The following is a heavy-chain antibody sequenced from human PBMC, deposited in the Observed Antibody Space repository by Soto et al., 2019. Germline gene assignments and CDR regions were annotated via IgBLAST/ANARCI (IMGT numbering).Heavy chain of an antibody. CDR2: IYPGDSDT. D-gene: IGHD3-3*01. CDR1: GYSFPNYW. V-gene: IGHV5-51*01. CDR3: ARQGFIWSGTYYYYYGMDV. Sequence: PGESLKISCKGSGYSFPNYWIGWVRQMPGKSLEWMGIIYPGDSDTRYSPSFHGQVTISADKSISTAYLQWSSLKASDTAMYYCARQGFIWSGTYYYYYGMDVWGQGTTVTVSS. J-gene: IGHJ6*02.